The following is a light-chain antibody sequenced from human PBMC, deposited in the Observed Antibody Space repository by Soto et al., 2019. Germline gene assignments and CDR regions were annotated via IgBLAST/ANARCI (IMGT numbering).Light chain of an antibody. CDR1: SSDVGSYNL. Sequence: QSVLTQPASVSGSPGQSITISCTGTSSDVGSYNLVSWYQQHPGKAPKLLIYEVTKRPSGVSNRFSGSKSGNTASLTISGLQDEDEADYSCCSYAGSSTSYVFGPGTKVTVL. J-gene: IGLJ1*01. CDR2: EVT. V-gene: IGLV2-23*02. CDR3: CSYAGSSTSYV.